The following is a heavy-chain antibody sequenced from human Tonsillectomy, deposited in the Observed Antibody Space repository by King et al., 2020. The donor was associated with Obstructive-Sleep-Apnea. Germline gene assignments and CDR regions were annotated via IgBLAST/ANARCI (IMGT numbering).Heavy chain of an antibody. Sequence: VQLVESGGGLVQPGRSLRLSCAASGFTFDDYAMHWVRQAPGKGLEWVSGISWNGGSVGYADSVKGRFTISRDNAKNSLFLQMNSLRAEDTALFYCAKDRGIAVAGTRHFDYWGQGTLVTVSS. J-gene: IGHJ4*02. CDR2: ISWNGGSV. CDR1: GFTFDDYA. V-gene: IGHV3-9*01. D-gene: IGHD6-19*01. CDR3: AKDRGIAVAGTRHFDY.